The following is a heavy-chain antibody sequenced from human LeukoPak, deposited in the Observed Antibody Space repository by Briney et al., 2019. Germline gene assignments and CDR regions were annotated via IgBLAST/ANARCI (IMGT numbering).Heavy chain of an antibody. CDR2: IYYSGST. J-gene: IGHJ4*02. D-gene: IGHD1-26*01. CDR1: GGSISSSSYY. CDR3: ARYSGSYFLFDY. Sequence: PSETLSLTCTVSGGSISSSSYYWGWIRRPPGKGLEWIGSIYYSGSTYYNPSLKSRVTISVDTSKNQFSLKLSSVTAADTAVYYCARYSGSYFLFDYWGQGTLVTVSS. V-gene: IGHV4-39*01.